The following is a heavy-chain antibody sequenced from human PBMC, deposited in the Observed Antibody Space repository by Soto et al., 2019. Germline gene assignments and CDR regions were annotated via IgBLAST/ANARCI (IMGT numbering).Heavy chain of an antibody. CDR2: IKHDGSTN. CDR3: ASLRSWRVDY. CDR1: GFTFSSYW. V-gene: IGHV3-7*03. D-gene: IGHD1-26*01. J-gene: IGHJ4*02. Sequence: PGGSLRLSCAASGFTFSSYWMSWVRQAPGKGLEWVANIKHDGSTNDYVDSVKGRFTISRDNAKNSLYLQMNSLRVEDTAVYYCASLRSWRVDYWGQGTLVTVSS.